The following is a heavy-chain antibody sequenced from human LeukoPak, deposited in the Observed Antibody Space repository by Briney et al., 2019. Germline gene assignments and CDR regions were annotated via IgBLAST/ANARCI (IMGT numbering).Heavy chain of an antibody. J-gene: IGHJ4*02. CDR2: IKPDGSEK. D-gene: IGHD1-1*01. V-gene: IGHV3-7*01. CDR1: GFSFSVYW. CDR3: VRNWNLDS. Sequence: GGSLRLSCAASGFSFSVYWMSWVRQAPGRGLEWVANIKPDGSEKNYGDSVKGRFTISRDNAKNSLFLQMNSLTAEDTAVYYCVRNWNLDSWGQGTLVTVSS.